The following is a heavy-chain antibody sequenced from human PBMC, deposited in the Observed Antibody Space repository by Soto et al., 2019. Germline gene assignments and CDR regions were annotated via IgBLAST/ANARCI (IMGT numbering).Heavy chain of an antibody. CDR2: IYSSGTT. CDR1: GGSIRGGDYY. CDR3: ARESRSDCRKTNCYSWFDP. J-gene: IGHJ5*02. V-gene: IGHV4-61*02. D-gene: IGHD2-2*01. Sequence: SETLSLPCTVSGGSIRGGDYYWTWIRQSPGKGLEWIGRIYSSGTTNYNPSLTSRVTMSVDTSKNQFSLKLSSVTAADTAVYYCARESRSDCRKTNCYSWFDPWAQGTLVTVSS.